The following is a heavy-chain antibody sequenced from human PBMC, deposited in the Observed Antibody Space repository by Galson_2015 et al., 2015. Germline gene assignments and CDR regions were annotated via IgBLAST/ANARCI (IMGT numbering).Heavy chain of an antibody. J-gene: IGHJ5*02. CDR2: ISSSSSTI. CDR3: ARDLRKFAYCSSTSCYHNWFDP. Sequence: SLRLSCAASGFTFSSYSMNWVRQAPGKGLEWVSYISSSSSTIYYADSVKGRFTISRGNAKNSLYLQMNSLRDEDTAVYYCARDLRKFAYCSSTSCYHNWFDPWGQGTLVTVSS. D-gene: IGHD2-2*01. CDR1: GFTFSSYS. V-gene: IGHV3-48*02.